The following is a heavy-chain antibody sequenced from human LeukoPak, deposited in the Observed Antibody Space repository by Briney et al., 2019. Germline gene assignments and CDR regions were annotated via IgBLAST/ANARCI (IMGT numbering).Heavy chain of an antibody. CDR3: ARDQGGGNCDF. D-gene: IGHD2-21*01. CDR1: GYTFASYG. J-gene: IGHJ4*02. Sequence: ASVKVSCKASGYTFASYGFSWVRRAPGQGLEWMGWISAYNGHRTYAQNFQGRVSMTTDSSTNTAYMELRSLRPDDTAVYYCARDQGGGNCDFWGQGSLVTVSS. CDR2: ISAYNGHR. V-gene: IGHV1-18*01.